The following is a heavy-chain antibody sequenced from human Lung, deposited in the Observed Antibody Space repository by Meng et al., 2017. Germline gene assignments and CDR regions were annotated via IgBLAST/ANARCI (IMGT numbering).Heavy chain of an antibody. CDR1: GVTVSRYS. D-gene: IGHD3-16*01. V-gene: IGHV1-69*02. J-gene: IGHJ4*02. CDR2: IIPIPERA. CDR3: ASAMGNYVPATNEWTPSYFDY. Sequence: QVQLVQSGAEVKKPGSSVKVACKASGVTVSRYSFSWVRQAPGQGLEWMGRIIPIPERANYAQKFQGRVTITADISTTTAYMEMRSLRSEDTAVYYCASAMGNYVPATNEWTPSYFDYWGRGTLVTVSS.